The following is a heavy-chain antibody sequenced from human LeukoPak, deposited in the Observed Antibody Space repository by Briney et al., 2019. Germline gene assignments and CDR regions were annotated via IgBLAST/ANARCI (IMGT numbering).Heavy chain of an antibody. V-gene: IGHV3-21*01. CDR3: ARHVVAVGFDY. CDR1: GFTFSSYT. J-gene: IGHJ4*02. D-gene: IGHD3-22*01. Sequence: GGSLRLSCAASGFTFSSYTMNWVRQAPGKGLEWVSSISTSSSYIYYADSVKGRFTISRDNAKNSLYLQMNSLRVEDTAVYYCARHVVAVGFDYWGQGTLVTVSS. CDR2: ISTSSSYI.